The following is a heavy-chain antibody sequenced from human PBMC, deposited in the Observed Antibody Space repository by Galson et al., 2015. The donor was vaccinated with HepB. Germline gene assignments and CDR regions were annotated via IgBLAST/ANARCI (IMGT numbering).Heavy chain of an antibody. J-gene: IGHJ3*02. D-gene: IGHD4-17*01. CDR2: INAGNGNT. V-gene: IGHV1-3*01. CDR3: ARDQDYGDTEGAFDI. CDR1: GYTFTSYA. Sequence: SVKVSCKASGYTFTSYAMHWVRQAPGQRLEWVGWINAGNGNTKYSQKFQGRVTITRDTSASTAYMELSSLRSEDTAVYYCARDQDYGDTEGAFDIWGQGTMVTVSS.